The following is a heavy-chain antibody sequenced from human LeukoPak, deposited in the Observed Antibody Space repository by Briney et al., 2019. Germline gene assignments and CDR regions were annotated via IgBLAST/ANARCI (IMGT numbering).Heavy chain of an antibody. D-gene: IGHD3-22*01. J-gene: IGHJ3*02. CDR2: INSDGSST. CDR3: ARVGTYYYDSIGYYGAFDI. CDR1: GFTFSTYW. Sequence: GGSLRLSCAASGFTFSTYWMHWVRQAPGKGLVWVSRINSDGSSTTYADSVKGRFTISRDNAKKTVYLQMNSLRGEDTALYYCARVGTYYYDSIGYYGAFDIWGQGTMVTVSS. V-gene: IGHV3-74*01.